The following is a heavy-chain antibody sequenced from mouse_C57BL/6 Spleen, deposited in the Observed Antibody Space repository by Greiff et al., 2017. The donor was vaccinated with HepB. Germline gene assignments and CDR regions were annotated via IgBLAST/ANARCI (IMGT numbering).Heavy chain of an antibody. CDR1: GYTFTDYN. D-gene: IGHD2-5*01. J-gene: IGHJ2*01. V-gene: IGHV1-22*01. CDR2: INPNNGGT. Sequence: VQLQQSGPELVKPGASVKMSCKASGYTFTDYNMHWVKQSHGKSLEWIGYINPNNGGTSYNQKFKGRATLTVNNSSSTAYMELRSLTSEDSAVYYCARYHSNPYYFDYWGQGTTLTVSS. CDR3: ARYHSNPYYFDY.